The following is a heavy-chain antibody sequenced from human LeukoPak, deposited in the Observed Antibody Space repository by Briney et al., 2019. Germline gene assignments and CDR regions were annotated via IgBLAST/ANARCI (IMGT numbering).Heavy chain of an antibody. CDR2: IYHSGST. Sequence: SETLSLTCAVSGGSISSSNWWSWVRQPPGKGLEWIGEIYHSGSTNYNPSLKSRVTISVDKSKNQFSLKLSSVTAADTAVYYCASTSPFHDYGDYFDYWGQGTLVTVSS. CDR1: GGSISSSNW. V-gene: IGHV4-4*02. J-gene: IGHJ4*02. D-gene: IGHD4-17*01. CDR3: ASTSPFHDYGDYFDY.